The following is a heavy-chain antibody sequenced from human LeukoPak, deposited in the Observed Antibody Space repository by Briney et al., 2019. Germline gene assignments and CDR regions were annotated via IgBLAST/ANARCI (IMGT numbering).Heavy chain of an antibody. J-gene: IGHJ4*02. CDR1: GYSFTGHY. CDR2: INPKSGGT. Sequence: GASVKVSCKASGYSFTGHYMHWVRQAPGQGLEWMGWINPKSGGTNYAQKFQGRVTMTRDTSISTAYMDMSSLRSDDTAVYYCARVPGRYTAAAGLYFDYWGQGTLVTVSS. CDR3: ARVPGRYTAAAGLYFDY. D-gene: IGHD6-13*01. V-gene: IGHV1-2*02.